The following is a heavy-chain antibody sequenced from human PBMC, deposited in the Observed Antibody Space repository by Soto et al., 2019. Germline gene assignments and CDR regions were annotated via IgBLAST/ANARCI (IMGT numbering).Heavy chain of an antibody. J-gene: IGHJ6*02. D-gene: IGHD3-9*01. CDR2: ISAYNGST. CDR1: GYTFTSYG. Sequence: ASVKVSCKASGYTFTSYGISWVRQAPGQGLEWMGWISAYNGSTNYAQKLQGRVTMTTDTSTSTAYMELRSLRSDDTAVYYCARDRHYDILTGYESDYYYYYGMDVWGQGTTVTVSS. V-gene: IGHV1-18*01. CDR3: ARDRHYDILTGYESDYYYYYGMDV.